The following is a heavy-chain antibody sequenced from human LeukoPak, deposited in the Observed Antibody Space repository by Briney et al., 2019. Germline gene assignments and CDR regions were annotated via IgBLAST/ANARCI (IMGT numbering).Heavy chain of an antibody. V-gene: IGHV5-51*01. D-gene: IGHD2-15*01. CDR3: ARGLYCSGGSCRFDY. CDR1: GYSFTSSW. J-gene: IGHJ4*02. CDR2: IYPGDSDI. Sequence: GESLKISCEGSGYSFTSSWIGWVRQMPGKGLEWIGIIYPGDSDIRYNPSFQGQVTISADKSITTAYLQWSSLKASDTAIYYCARGLYCSGGSCRFDYWGQGTLVTVSS.